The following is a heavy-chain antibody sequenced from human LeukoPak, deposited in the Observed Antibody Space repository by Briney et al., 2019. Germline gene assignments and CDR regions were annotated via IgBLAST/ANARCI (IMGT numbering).Heavy chain of an antibody. CDR1: RDTLIKFW. CDR2: IYPIDSDT. Sequence: GESLKISRAGSRDTLIKFWIGWVRQMPGEGPEWMGNIYPIDSDTKYSPSFEGQVNILVDASINTAYLQWSSLKASDTAMYFCARARVLIDFGGVADAYDVWGQGTLVTVSS. V-gene: IGHV5-51*01. CDR3: ARARVLIDFGGVADAYDV. D-gene: IGHD3-16*01. J-gene: IGHJ3*01.